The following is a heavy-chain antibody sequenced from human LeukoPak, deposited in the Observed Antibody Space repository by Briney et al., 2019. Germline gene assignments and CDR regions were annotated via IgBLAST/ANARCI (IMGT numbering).Heavy chain of an antibody. CDR1: GDSVSSNSAA. D-gene: IGHD3-10*01. CDR3: ARARGYFDL. V-gene: IGHV6-1*01. Sequence: SQTLSLNCAIYGDSVSSNSAAWSWIRQSPSRGLEWLGRTYYRSKGNNNYAISVKSRITINPDTSKNQFSLQLNSVTPEDTGVYYCARARGYFDLWGRGTLVTVSS. CDR2: TYYRSKGNN. J-gene: IGHJ2*01.